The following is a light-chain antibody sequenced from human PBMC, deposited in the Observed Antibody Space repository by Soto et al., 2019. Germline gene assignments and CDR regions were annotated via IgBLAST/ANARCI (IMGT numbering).Light chain of an antibody. CDR1: QSVSSN. CDR2: GAS. Sequence: EIVMTQSPATLSASPGERATLSCRASQSVSSNLAWYQQKPGQAPRLLIYGASTRATGIPARFSGGGSGTEFTLTISSLEPEDFAVYYCQQRSNWPPLTFGGGTKVEIK. CDR3: QQRSNWPPLT. J-gene: IGKJ4*01. V-gene: IGKV3D-15*01.